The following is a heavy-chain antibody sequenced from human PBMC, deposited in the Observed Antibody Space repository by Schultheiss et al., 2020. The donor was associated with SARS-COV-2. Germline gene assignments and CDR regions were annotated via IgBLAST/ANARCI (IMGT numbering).Heavy chain of an antibody. CDR3: ARDGDWGGMDV. D-gene: IGHD3-16*01. Sequence: GGSLRLSCVASGFTFSSYGMHWVRQAPGKGLEWVTLISHDGTTKYYADSLAGRFTISRDISSNTLYLEINSLRPDDTAMYYCARDGDWGGMDVWGQGTTVTVSS. CDR2: ISHDGTTK. CDR1: GFTFSSYG. V-gene: IGHV3-30*03. J-gene: IGHJ6*02.